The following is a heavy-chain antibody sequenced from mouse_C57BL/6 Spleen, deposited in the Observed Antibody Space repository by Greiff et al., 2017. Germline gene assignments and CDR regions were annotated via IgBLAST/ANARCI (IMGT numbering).Heavy chain of an antibody. V-gene: IGHV5-6*02. CDR1: GFTFSSYG. CDR2: ISSGGSYT. J-gene: IGHJ2*01. Sequence: DVKLVESGGDLVKPGGSLKLSCAASGFTFSSYGMSWVRQTPDKRLEWVATISSGGSYTYYPDSVKGRFTISRDNAKNTLYLQMSSLKSEDTAMYYCARLNWEYYFDYWGQGTTLTVSS. CDR3: ARLNWEYYFDY. D-gene: IGHD4-1*01.